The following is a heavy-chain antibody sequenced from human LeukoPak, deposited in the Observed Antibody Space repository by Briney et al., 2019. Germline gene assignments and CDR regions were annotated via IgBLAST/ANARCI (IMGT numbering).Heavy chain of an antibody. CDR2: ISYDGGNK. CDR1: GFTFSSYA. Sequence: GGSLRLSCAASGFTFSSYAMHWVRQAPGKGLEWVAVISYDGGNKYYADSVKGRFTISRDNSKNTLYLQMNSLRAEDTAVYYCARGGWEYDAFDIWGQGTMVTVSS. CDR3: ARGGWEYDAFDI. V-gene: IGHV3-30-3*01. J-gene: IGHJ3*02. D-gene: IGHD1-26*01.